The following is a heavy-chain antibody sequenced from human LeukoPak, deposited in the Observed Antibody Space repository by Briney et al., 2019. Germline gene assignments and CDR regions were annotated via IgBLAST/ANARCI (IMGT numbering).Heavy chain of an antibody. CDR2: ISYSGSA. D-gene: IGHD6-13*01. Sequence: SETLSLTCAVSGGSISNNYWSCIRQPPGKGLEWIGYISYSGSANYNPSLKRRVTISVDTSKNQFSLKLTSVSAADTAGYYCARDRVRQQLGAFAYWGQGTLVTVSS. J-gene: IGHJ4*02. V-gene: IGHV4-59*12. CDR3: ARDRVRQQLGAFAY. CDR1: GGSISNNY.